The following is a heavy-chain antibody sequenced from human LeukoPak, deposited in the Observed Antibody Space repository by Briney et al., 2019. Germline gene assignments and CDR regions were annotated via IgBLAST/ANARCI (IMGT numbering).Heavy chain of an antibody. CDR2: ISGSGGDP. CDR3: ARGKFTNDLDY. CDR1: GFTFSSYG. J-gene: IGHJ4*02. V-gene: IGHV3-23*01. Sequence: GGSLRLSCAASGFTFSSYGMNWVRQAPGQGLEWVSTISGSGGDPYYADSVKGRFTISRDNSKTTLYLQMNSLRAEDTAVYYCARGKFTNDLDYWGQGTLVTVSS.